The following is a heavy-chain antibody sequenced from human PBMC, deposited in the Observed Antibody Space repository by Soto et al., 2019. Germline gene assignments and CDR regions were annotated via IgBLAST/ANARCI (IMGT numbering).Heavy chain of an antibody. J-gene: IGHJ2*01. CDR1: GFTFSSYA. Sequence: QVQLVESGGGVVPPGRSLRLSCAASGFTFSSYAMHWVRQAPGKGLEWVAVISYDGSNKYYADSVKGRFTISRDNSKNTLYLQMNSLRAEDTAVYYCARGSGYSYGNYWYFDLWGRGTLVTVSS. CDR3: ARGSGYSYGNYWYFDL. D-gene: IGHD5-18*01. V-gene: IGHV3-30-3*01. CDR2: ISYDGSNK.